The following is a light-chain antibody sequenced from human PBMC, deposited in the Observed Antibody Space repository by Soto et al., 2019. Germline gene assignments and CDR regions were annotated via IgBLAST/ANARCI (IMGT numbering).Light chain of an antibody. Sequence: DIQMTHSPSSLSASVGDRVTITCRASQGIRTYLAWYQQKPGKVPKLLIYDASTLQSGVPSRFSGSGSGTDFTLTISSLQPEDVATYYCQKYDSAPLTFGGGTKVDIK. V-gene: IGKV1-27*01. CDR3: QKYDSAPLT. CDR1: QGIRTY. CDR2: DAS. J-gene: IGKJ4*01.